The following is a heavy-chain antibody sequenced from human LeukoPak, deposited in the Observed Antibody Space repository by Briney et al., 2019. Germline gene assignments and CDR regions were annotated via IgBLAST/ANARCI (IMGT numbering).Heavy chain of an antibody. J-gene: IGHJ4*02. V-gene: IGHV3-23*01. CDR1: GFTFSSYA. Sequence: GGSLRLSCAASGFTFSSYAMSWVRQAPGKGLEWVSTIGGGGDATYYADSVKGRFTISRDNSKNTLYLQMNSLRVEDTAVYYCARDSSMLRGPLVIYYFDFWGQGTLVTVSS. D-gene: IGHD3-10*01. CDR3: ARDSSMLRGPLVIYYFDF. CDR2: IGGGGDAT.